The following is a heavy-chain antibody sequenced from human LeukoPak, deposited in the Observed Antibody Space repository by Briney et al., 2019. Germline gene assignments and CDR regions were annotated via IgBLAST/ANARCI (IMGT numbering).Heavy chain of an antibody. CDR2: ISYDGSNK. CDR1: GFTFSSYA. Sequence: GGSLRLFCAASGFTFSSYAMHWVRQAPGKGLEWVAVISYDGSNKYYADSVKGRFTISRDNSKNTLYLQMNSLRAEDTAVYYCARWAPYYDSSGLNYWGQGTLVTVSS. V-gene: IGHV3-30-3*01. CDR3: ARWAPYYDSSGLNY. D-gene: IGHD3-22*01. J-gene: IGHJ4*02.